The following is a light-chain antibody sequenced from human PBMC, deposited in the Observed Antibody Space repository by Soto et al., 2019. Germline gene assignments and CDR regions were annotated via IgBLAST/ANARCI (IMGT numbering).Light chain of an antibody. V-gene: IGKV1-9*01. CDR1: QGINRF. J-gene: IGKJ5*01. CDR3: QQLKSNLIT. CDR2: AAS. Sequence: DIQFTQSPSFLSASVGDRATITCRASQGINRFLAWYQQKPGKAPKVVIYAASTLQSGVPSRVSGSGSGTEFTLTISSLKPEDFETYYCQQLKSNLITFGQGTRLEI.